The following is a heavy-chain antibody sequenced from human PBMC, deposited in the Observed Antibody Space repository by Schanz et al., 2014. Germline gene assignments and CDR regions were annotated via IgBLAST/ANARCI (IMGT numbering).Heavy chain of an antibody. D-gene: IGHD3-22*01. Sequence: EVRLVESGGGLVQPGGSLRLSCEASGFDFNSYSMNWVRQVPGKGLEWLSYIATSSSTRHYADSVKGRFTISRDSPKNTLYLQMNSLRAEDTAVYYCAKDPSHGDYDYYFDYWGQGTLVTVSS. J-gene: IGHJ4*02. V-gene: IGHV3-48*01. CDR3: AKDPSHGDYDYYFDY. CDR1: GFDFNSYS. CDR2: IATSSSTR.